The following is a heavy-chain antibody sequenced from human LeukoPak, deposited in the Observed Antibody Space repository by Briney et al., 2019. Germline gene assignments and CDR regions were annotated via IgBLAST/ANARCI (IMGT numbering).Heavy chain of an antibody. CDR1: GFTFSSYW. J-gene: IGHJ4*02. V-gene: IGHV3-7*01. Sequence: GGSLRLSCAASGFTFSSYWMSWVRQAPGKGLEWVANIKQDGNEKYYVDSVKGRFTISRDNAKNSLYLQMNSLRAEDTAVYYCAGYGSGSPDYYFDYWGQGTLVTVSS. D-gene: IGHD3-10*01. CDR3: AGYGSGSPDYYFDY. CDR2: IKQDGNEK.